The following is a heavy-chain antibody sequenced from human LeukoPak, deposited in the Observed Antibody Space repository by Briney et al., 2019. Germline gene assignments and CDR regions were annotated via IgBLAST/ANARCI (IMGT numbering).Heavy chain of an antibody. J-gene: IGHJ4*02. Sequence: PGGSLRLSCAASGFTFSSYEMNWVRQAPGKGLEWVSYISSSGSTIYYADSVKGRFTISRDNAKSSLYLQMNSLRAEDTAVYYCARASGWYEDYWGQGTLVTVSS. CDR3: ARASGWYEDY. D-gene: IGHD6-19*01. CDR2: ISSSGSTI. CDR1: GFTFSSYE. V-gene: IGHV3-48*03.